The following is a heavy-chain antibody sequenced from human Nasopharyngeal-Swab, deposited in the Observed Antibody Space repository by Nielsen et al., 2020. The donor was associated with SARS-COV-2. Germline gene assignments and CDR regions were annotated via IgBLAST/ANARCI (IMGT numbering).Heavy chain of an antibody. CDR1: GFTFSSYS. J-gene: IGHJ4*02. CDR2: IYSGGST. V-gene: IGHV3-53*04. Sequence: GESLKISCAASGFTFSSYSMSWVRQAPGKGLEWVSVIYSGGSTYYADSVKGRFTISRHNSKNTLYLQMNSLRAEDTAVYYCARAVGYCSGGSCYSLDYWGQGTLVTVSS. CDR3: ARAVGYCSGGSCYSLDY. D-gene: IGHD2-15*01.